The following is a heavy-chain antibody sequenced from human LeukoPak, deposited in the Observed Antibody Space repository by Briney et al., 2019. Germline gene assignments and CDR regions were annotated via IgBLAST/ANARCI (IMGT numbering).Heavy chain of an antibody. Sequence: GGSLRLSCAASGFTVSSNYMSWVRQAPGKGLEWVSLIYSGGSTYYADSVKGRFTISRDNAKNTLYLQMNSLRAEDTAVYYCARDILTGYSAYNWFDPWGQGTLVTVSS. J-gene: IGHJ5*02. CDR1: GFTVSSNY. CDR3: ARDILTGYSAYNWFDP. V-gene: IGHV3-66*01. CDR2: IYSGGST. D-gene: IGHD3-9*01.